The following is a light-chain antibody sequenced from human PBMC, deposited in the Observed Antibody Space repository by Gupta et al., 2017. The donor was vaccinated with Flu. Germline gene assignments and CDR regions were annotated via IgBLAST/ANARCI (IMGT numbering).Light chain of an antibody. CDR1: GDFSVGSYN. Sequence: QPVLPQPPSSPASPGDSASLPCTLPGDFSVGSYNIYWYQQKPGSPPRYLMYYYSDAEKGQGSGVTSRLSGSKDASENTGILFMAGLQSEEEADDYCKKWPNKAVVFGGGTKLTVL. J-gene: IGLJ3*02. CDR3: KKWPNKAVV. CDR2: YYSDAEK. V-gene: IGLV5-37*01.